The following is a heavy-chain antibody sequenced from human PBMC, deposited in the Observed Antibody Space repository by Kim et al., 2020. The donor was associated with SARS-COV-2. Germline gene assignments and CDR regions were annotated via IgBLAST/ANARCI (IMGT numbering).Heavy chain of an antibody. CDR3: ARRDSYGQILYYYYGMDV. CDR1: GFTFSSYG. J-gene: IGHJ6*02. CDR2: IWYDGSNK. Sequence: GGSLRLSCAASGFTFSSYGMHWVRQAPGKGLEWVAVIWYDGSNKYYADSVKGRFTISRDNSKNTLYLQMNSLRAEDTAVYYCARRDSYGQILYYYYGMDVGRRETRVTVSS. D-gene: IGHD5-18*01. V-gene: IGHV3-33*01.